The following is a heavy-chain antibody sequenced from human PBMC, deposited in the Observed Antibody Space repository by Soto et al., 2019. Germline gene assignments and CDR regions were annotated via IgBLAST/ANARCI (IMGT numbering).Heavy chain of an antibody. J-gene: IGHJ6*02. V-gene: IGHV3-74*01. CDR3: AREYTAWPLAYGLDV. CDR2: IGPDGSNI. CDR1: GFIFSSHW. Sequence: GGSLRLSCAASGFIFSSHWMHWVRQAPGKGLVGVSHIGPDGSNIWEADSVQGRFTISRDNARNSVSLQMNSLRAEDTAVYYCAREYTAWPLAYGLDVWGQGTTVTVSS. D-gene: IGHD2-2*02.